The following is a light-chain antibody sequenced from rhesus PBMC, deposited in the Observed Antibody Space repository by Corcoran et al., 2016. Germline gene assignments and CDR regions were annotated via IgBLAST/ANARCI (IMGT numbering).Light chain of an antibody. J-gene: IGKJ1*01. Sequence: EIVLTQSPATLSLSPGERATLSCRASQSVRSSLAWYQQKPEQSPRLLIYDEFSRATGIPDRFSGSGSGTDFTLTISSLEPEDFALYYCQQYRNWPHAFGQGTKVEIK. CDR2: DEF. CDR3: QQYRNWPHA. V-gene: IGKV3-42*03. CDR1: QSVRSS.